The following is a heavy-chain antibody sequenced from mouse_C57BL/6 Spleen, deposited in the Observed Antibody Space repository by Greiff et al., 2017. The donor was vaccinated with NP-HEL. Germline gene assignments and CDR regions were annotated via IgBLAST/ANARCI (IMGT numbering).Heavy chain of an antibody. CDR3: GGSYDYDEYYYAMDY. CDR2: ISSGSSTT. V-gene: IGHV5-17*01. Sequence: EVMLVESGGGLVKPGGSLKLSCAASGFTFSDYGMHWVRQAPEKGLEWVAYISSGSSTTYYADTVKGRFTISRDNAKNTLFLQMTSLRSEDSAMYYCGGSYDYDEYYYAMDYGGQGTSVTVSS. D-gene: IGHD2-4*01. J-gene: IGHJ4*01. CDR1: GFTFSDYG.